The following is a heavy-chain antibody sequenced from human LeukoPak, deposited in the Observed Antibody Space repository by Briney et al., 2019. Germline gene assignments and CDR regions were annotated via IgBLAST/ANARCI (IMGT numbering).Heavy chain of an antibody. J-gene: IGHJ4*02. CDR2: ISYDGSNK. V-gene: IGHV3-30-3*01. CDR1: GFTFSSYA. D-gene: IGHD3-9*01. CDR3: ARALRYFDWTNLYYFDY. Sequence: GRSLRLSCAASGFTFSSYAMHWVRQAPGKGLEWVAVISYDGSNKYYADSVKGRFTISRDNSKNTLYLQMNSLRAEDTAVYYCARALRYFDWTNLYYFDYWGQGTLVTVSS.